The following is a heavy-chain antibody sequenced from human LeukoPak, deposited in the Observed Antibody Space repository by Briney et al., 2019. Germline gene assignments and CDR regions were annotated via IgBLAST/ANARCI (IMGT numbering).Heavy chain of an antibody. CDR1: GYTFTSYY. D-gene: IGHD6-13*01. CDR3: AKSSWSRNVFDY. J-gene: IGHJ4*02. V-gene: IGHV1-46*01. Sequence: ASVTVSCTASGYTFTSYYMHWVRQAPGQGLEWMGIINPSGGSTSYAQKFQGRVTMTRDTSTSTVYMELSSLRSEDTAVYYCAKSSWSRNVFDYWGQGTLVTVSS. CDR2: INPSGGST.